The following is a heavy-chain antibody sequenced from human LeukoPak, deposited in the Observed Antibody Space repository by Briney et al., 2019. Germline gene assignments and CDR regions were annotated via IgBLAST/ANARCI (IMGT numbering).Heavy chain of an antibody. V-gene: IGHV3-7*01. J-gene: IGHJ4*02. CDR2: IKQDGSEK. CDR3: ARTYSYGSFDY. D-gene: IGHD5-18*01. CDR1: GFTYSSYW. Sequence: PGGSLSLSCAASGFTYSSYWMIWVRQAPGKGLECVANIKQDGSEKYYVDSVKGRFTISRDNAKNSLYLQMSSLRAEDTAVYYCARTYSYGSFDYWGQGTLVSVSS.